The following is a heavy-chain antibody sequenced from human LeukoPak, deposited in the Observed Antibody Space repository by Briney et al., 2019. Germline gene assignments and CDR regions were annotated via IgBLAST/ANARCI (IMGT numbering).Heavy chain of an antibody. Sequence: GGSLRLYCAAYGFTFSSYAMSWVGQAPGLVLEWVSAISGSGGSTYYADSVKGRFTISRDNSKNTLYLQMNSLRAEDTAVYYCASGAVAGTSFFWGQGTLVTVSS. J-gene: IGHJ4*02. D-gene: IGHD6-19*01. CDR3: ASGAVAGTSFF. V-gene: IGHV3-23*01. CDR1: GFTFSSYA. CDR2: ISGSGGST.